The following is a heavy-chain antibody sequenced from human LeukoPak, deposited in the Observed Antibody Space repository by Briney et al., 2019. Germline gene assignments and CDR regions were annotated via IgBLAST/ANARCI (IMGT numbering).Heavy chain of an antibody. Sequence: ASVTVSCKASGYTFTGYYMHWVRQAPGQGLEWMGWINPNSGGTNYAQKFQGRVTMTRDTSISTAYMDLSSLTSDDTAVYFCARSNYGGQGAGDNWFDPWGQGTLVTVSS. CDR2: INPNSGGT. J-gene: IGHJ5*02. D-gene: IGHD4/OR15-4a*01. CDR3: ARSNYGGQGAGDNWFDP. V-gene: IGHV1-2*02. CDR1: GYTFTGYY.